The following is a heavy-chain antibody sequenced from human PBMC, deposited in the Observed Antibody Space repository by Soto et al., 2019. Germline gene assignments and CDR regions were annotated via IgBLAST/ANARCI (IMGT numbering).Heavy chain of an antibody. CDR2: ISGSGGST. J-gene: IGHJ6*03. CDR3: AKSPQPSIPTRNYYYYYYMDV. D-gene: IGHD2-21*01. V-gene: IGHV3-23*01. CDR1: GFTFSSYA. Sequence: EVQLLESGGGLVQPGGSLRLSCAASGFTFSSYAMSWVRQAPGKGLEWVSAISGSGGSTYYADSVKGRFTISRDNSKNTLYLQMNSLRAEDTAVYYCAKSPQPSIPTRNYYYYYYMDVWDKGTTVTVSS.